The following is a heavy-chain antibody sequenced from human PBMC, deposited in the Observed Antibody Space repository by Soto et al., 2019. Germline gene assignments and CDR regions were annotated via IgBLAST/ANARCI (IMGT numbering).Heavy chain of an antibody. V-gene: IGHV5-51*01. D-gene: IGHD3-10*01. Sequence: GESLKISCKGSGYSFTSYWIGWVRQMPGKGLEWMGIIYPGDSDTRYSPSFQGQVTISADKSISTAYLQWSSLKASDTAMYYCARLRYYGSGSYRDYYYGMDVWGQGTTVTVSS. CDR3: ARLRYYGSGSYRDYYYGMDV. CDR1: GYSFTSYW. J-gene: IGHJ6*02. CDR2: IYPGDSDT.